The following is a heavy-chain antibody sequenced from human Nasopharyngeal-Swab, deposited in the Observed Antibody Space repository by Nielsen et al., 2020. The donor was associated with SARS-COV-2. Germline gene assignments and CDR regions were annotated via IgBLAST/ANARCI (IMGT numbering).Heavy chain of an antibody. V-gene: IGHV3-11*01. CDR3: AKVGTVAGTYIGMDV. CDR1: GFTFSDYY. Sequence: GESLKISCAASGFTFSDYYMSWIRQAPGKGLEWVSYISTSGSTIYYADSVKGRFTISRDNSKNTLYLQMNSLRAEDTAVYYCAKVGTVAGTYIGMDVWGQGTTVTVSS. CDR2: ISTSGSTI. J-gene: IGHJ6*02. D-gene: IGHD6-19*01.